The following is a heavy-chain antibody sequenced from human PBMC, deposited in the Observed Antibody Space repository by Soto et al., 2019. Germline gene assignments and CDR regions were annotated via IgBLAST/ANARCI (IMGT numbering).Heavy chain of an antibody. D-gene: IGHD4-17*01. CDR1: GFTFSSYS. CDR2: ISSSSSTI. V-gene: IGHV3-48*02. J-gene: IGHJ6*02. Sequence: PGGSLRLSCAASGFTFSSYSMNWVRQAPGKGLEWVSYISSSSSTIYYADSVKGRFTISRDNAKNSLYLQMNSLRDEDTAVYYCARDRSSYGGNSRMSLYGMDVWGQGTTVTVSS. CDR3: ARDRSSYGGNSRMSLYGMDV.